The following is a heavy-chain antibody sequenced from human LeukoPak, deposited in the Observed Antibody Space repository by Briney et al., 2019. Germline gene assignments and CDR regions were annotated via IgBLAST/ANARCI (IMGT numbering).Heavy chain of an antibody. CDR1: GGSISSGGYY. J-gene: IGHJ4*02. D-gene: IGHD3-9*01. CDR2: IYYSGST. V-gene: IGHV4-31*03. Sequence: SETLSLTCTVSGGSISSGGYYWSWIRQHPGKGLEWIGYIYYSGSTYYNPSLKSRVTISVDTSKNQFSLKLSSVTAADTAVYYCARGPTVRYFDWLFRQSLVFDYWGQGTLVTVSS. CDR3: ARGPTVRYFDWLFRQSLVFDY.